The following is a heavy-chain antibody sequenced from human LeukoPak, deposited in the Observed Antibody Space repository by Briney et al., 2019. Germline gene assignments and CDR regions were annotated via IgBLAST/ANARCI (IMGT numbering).Heavy chain of an antibody. V-gene: IGHV4-34*01. CDR2: INHSGST. Sequence: PSETLSLTCAVYGGSFSGYYWSWIRQPPGKGLEWIGEINHSGSTNYNPSLKSRVTISVDTSKNQFSLKLSSVTAADTAVYYCARGPKKSYPYSGYDSRRFDIWGQGTMVTVSS. J-gene: IGHJ3*02. D-gene: IGHD5-12*01. CDR1: GGSFSGYY. CDR3: ARGPKKSYPYSGYDSRRFDI.